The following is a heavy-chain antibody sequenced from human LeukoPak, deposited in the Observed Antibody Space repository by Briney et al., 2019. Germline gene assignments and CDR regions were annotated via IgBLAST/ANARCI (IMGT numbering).Heavy chain of an antibody. J-gene: IGHJ4*02. V-gene: IGHV3-73*01. CDR1: GFTFSGSA. Sequence: GGSLRLSCAASGFTFSGSAMHWVRQASGKGLECVSRIRSKANSYATAYAAWVKGRFTISRDDSKNKAYLQMNSLKTEDTAVYYCTEYSGSYGTFDYWGQGTLVTVSS. D-gene: IGHD1-26*01. CDR3: TEYSGSYGTFDY. CDR2: IRSKANSYAT.